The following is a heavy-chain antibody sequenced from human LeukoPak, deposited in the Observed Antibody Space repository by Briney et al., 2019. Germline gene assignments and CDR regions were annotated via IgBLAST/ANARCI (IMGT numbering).Heavy chain of an antibody. CDR1: GGSISGYY. CDR2: IYYSGST. V-gene: IGHV4-59*01. D-gene: IGHD3-22*01. CDR3: ARATDASSGYFWFDP. J-gene: IGHJ5*02. Sequence: SSETLSLTCSVSGGSISGYYWSWIRQSPGKGLEWIAYIYYSGSTNYNPSLKSRITISVDTSKNQFSLKLSSVTAADTAMYYCARATDASSGYFWFDPWGQGTLVTVSS.